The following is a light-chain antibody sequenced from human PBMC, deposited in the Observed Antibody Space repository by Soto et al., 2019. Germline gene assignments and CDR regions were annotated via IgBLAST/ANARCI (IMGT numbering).Light chain of an antibody. Sequence: EIVLTQSPGTLSLSPGEGATLSFIASQSVSSSYIAWYQQRPGQTPSLLIYGASTRATGIPDRFSGSGSGTHFTLTISRLEPGDFAVYYCQHFGGTTFTFGQGTRLEI. V-gene: IGKV3-20*01. CDR2: GAS. J-gene: IGKJ5*01. CDR1: QSVSSSY. CDR3: QHFGGTTFT.